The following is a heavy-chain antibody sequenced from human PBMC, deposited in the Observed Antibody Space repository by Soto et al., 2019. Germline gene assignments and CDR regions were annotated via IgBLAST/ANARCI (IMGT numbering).Heavy chain of an antibody. CDR2: ISYDGSHK. Sequence: ESGGDVVQPGRSLRLSCVASGFTFNNFAMHWVRQAPGKGLEWVAVISYDGSHKYYADSVKGRLTISRDNSKNTLYLQVNSLRAEDTALYYCARESYGNHYFDYWGQGTLVTVSS. CDR1: GFTFNNFA. CDR3: ARESYGNHYFDY. J-gene: IGHJ4*02. V-gene: IGHV3-30-3*01. D-gene: IGHD3-10*01.